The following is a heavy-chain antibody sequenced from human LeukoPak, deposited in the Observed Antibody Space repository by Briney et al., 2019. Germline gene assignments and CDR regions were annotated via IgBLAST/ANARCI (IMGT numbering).Heavy chain of an antibody. CDR1: GVSISSNY. CDR2: IYYSGST. V-gene: IGHV4-59*01. D-gene: IGHD6-13*01. Sequence: SETLSLTCTVSGVSISSNYWSWIRQPPGKGLEWIGYIYYSGSTNYNPSLKSRVTISVDTSKDHFSLKLSSVTAADTAVYYCARVNIVAGWFDPWGQGTPVTVSS. J-gene: IGHJ5*02. CDR3: ARVNIVAGWFDP.